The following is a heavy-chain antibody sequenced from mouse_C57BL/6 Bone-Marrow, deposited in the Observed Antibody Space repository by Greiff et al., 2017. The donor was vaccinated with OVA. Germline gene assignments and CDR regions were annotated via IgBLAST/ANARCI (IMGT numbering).Heavy chain of an antibody. CDR3: ARDCGNYWYFDV. V-gene: IGHV5-4*01. D-gene: IGHD1-1*02. CDR2: ISDGGSYT. Sequence: EVKLVESGGGLVKPGGSLKLSCAASGFTFSSYAMSWVRQTPEKRLEWVATISDGGSYTYYPDNVKGRFTISRDNAKNNLYLQMSHLKSEDTAMYYCARDCGNYWYFDVWGTGTTVTVSS. J-gene: IGHJ1*03. CDR1: GFTFSSYA.